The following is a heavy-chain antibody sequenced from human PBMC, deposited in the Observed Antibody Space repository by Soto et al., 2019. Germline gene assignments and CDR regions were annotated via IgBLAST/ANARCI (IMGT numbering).Heavy chain of an antibody. Sequence: EVRLVESGGGLVKPGGSLRLSCAASGFTFSSYTMNWVRQPPGKGLECVSSISSSSTSAYYADSVKGRFTISRDYAKNSLYLQMTSLRVEDKAVYYCASEPYFGILTGYFDPWGQGTRVTVSS. V-gene: IGHV3-21*01. CDR3: ASEPYFGILTGYFDP. D-gene: IGHD3-9*01. CDR1: GFTFSSYT. CDR2: ISSSSTSA. J-gene: IGHJ5*02.